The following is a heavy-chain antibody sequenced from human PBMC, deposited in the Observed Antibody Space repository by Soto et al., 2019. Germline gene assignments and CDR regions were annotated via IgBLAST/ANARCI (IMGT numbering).Heavy chain of an antibody. Sequence: RGESLKISCQASGYTFSAFWITWVRQMPGKGLEWMATIDPRDSYSNYSLSFQGHVTISADKSIGSAYLHWSTLEASDTAIYYCARLSTGFCTKNTCQHYFGMDVWGQGPTVTVSS. CDR2: IDPRDSYS. V-gene: IGHV5-10-1*01. D-gene: IGHD2-8*01. CDR1: GYTFSAFW. CDR3: ARLSTGFCTKNTCQHYFGMDV. J-gene: IGHJ6*02.